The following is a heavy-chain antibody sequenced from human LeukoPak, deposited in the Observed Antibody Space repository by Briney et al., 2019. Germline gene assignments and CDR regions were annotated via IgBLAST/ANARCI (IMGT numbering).Heavy chain of an antibody. CDR3: ARDSRYDILTGPLDY. J-gene: IGHJ4*02. V-gene: IGHV3-48*03. Sequence: PGGSLRLSCAASGFTFSSYEMNWVRQAPGKGLEWVSYIYSSGGNIYYADSVKGRFTISRDNSKNTLYLQMNSLRAEDTAVYYCARDSRYDILTGPLDYWGQGTLVTVSS. D-gene: IGHD3-9*01. CDR2: IYSSGGNI. CDR1: GFTFSSYE.